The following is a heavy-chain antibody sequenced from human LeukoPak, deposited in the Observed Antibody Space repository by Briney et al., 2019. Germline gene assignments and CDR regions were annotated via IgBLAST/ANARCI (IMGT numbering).Heavy chain of an antibody. CDR1: GFTFSSYA. Sequence: GRSLRLSCAACGFTFSSYAMSWVRQAPGKGLEWVSAISGSGGSTYYADSVKGRFTISRDNSKNMLYLQMNSLRAEDTAVYYCAKYVVVVAATHYSDYWGQGTLVTVSS. V-gene: IGHV3-23*01. CDR3: AKYVVVVAATHYSDY. D-gene: IGHD2-15*01. CDR2: ISGSGGST. J-gene: IGHJ4*02.